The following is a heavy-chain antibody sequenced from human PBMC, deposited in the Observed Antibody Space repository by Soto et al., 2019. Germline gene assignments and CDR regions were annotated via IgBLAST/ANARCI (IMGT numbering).Heavy chain of an antibody. Sequence: GGSLRLLCTASGFTFGDYAMSWFRQAPGAGLEWVGFIRSKAYGGTTEYAASVEGRFTISRDDSKSIAYLQMNSLKTEDTAVYYCTRVREYSVYVSPGLDYWGQGTLVTVSS. CDR1: GFTFGDYA. CDR3: TRVREYSVYVSPGLDY. CDR2: IRSKAYGGTT. V-gene: IGHV3-49*03. J-gene: IGHJ4*02. D-gene: IGHD5-12*01.